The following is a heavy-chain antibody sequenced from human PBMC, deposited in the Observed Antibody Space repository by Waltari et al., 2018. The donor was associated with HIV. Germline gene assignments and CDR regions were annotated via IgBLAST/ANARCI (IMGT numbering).Heavy chain of an antibody. CDR1: GFTFTTYG. Sequence: QVQLVESGGGVVQPGRSLRLSCAASGFTFTTYGLHWVRQTPGRGLEWVAVIWYDGRNKYYADSVKGRFTISRDKSNNTLFLQMHSLRAEDTAVYYCATDYYDTLTEQKTYFDNWCRGTLVTVSS. V-gene: IGHV3-33*01. CDR3: ATDYYDTLTEQKTYFDN. J-gene: IGHJ4*02. CDR2: IWYDGRNK. D-gene: IGHD3-9*01.